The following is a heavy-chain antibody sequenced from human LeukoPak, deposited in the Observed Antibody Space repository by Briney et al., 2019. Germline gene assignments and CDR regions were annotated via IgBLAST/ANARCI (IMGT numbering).Heavy chain of an antibody. CDR3: ARERYDSSGYYDY. V-gene: IGHV3-53*01. Sequence: GGSLRPSCAASGFTVSSNYMSWVRQAPGKGLEWVSVIYSGGSTYYADSVKGRFTISRDNSKNTLYLQMNSLRAEDTAVYYCARERYDSSGYYDYWGQGTLVTVSS. CDR1: GFTVSSNY. CDR2: IYSGGST. D-gene: IGHD3-22*01. J-gene: IGHJ4*02.